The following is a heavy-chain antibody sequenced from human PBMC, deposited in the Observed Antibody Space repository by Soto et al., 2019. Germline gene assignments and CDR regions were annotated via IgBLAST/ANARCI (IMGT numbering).Heavy chain of an antibody. D-gene: IGHD6-19*01. CDR3: ATRSGIAVAGPDYFDY. Sequence: ASVKVSCKVSGYTLTELSMHWVRQAPGKGLEWMGSFDPEDGETIYAQKFQGRVTMTVDTSTDTAYMELSSLRSEDTAVYYCATRSGIAVAGPDYFDYWGQGTLVTVSS. V-gene: IGHV1-24*01. CDR1: GYTLTELS. CDR2: FDPEDGET. J-gene: IGHJ4*02.